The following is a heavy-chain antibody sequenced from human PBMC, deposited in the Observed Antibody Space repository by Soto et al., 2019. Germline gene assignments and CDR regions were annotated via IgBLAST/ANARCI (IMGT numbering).Heavy chain of an antibody. CDR3: ARSNWDITIFGVVIIPSGWFDP. CDR2: INHSGST. Sequence: SETLSLTCAVYGGSFSGYYGSWIRQPPGKGLEWIGEINHSGSTNYNPSLKSRVTISVDTSKNQFSLKLSSVTAADTAVYYCARSNWDITIFGVVIIPSGWFDPWGQGTLVTVSS. V-gene: IGHV4-34*01. D-gene: IGHD3-3*01. CDR1: GGSFSGYY. J-gene: IGHJ5*02.